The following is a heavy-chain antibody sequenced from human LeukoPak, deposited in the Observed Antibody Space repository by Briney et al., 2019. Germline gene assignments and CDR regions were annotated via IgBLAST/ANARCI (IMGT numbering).Heavy chain of an antibody. CDR3: VAGFPGSAMVYSPADY. J-gene: IGHJ4*02. D-gene: IGHD5-18*01. CDR2: INPNSGGT. V-gene: IGHV1-2*02. Sequence: ASVKVSFKASGYTFTAYYIHWVRQAPGQGLEWMGWINPNSGGTNFAQKFQGRVTMTGDTSISTAYMEMRRVTSDDTAVHYCVAGFPGSAMVYSPADYWGQGTLVTVST. CDR1: GYTFTAYY.